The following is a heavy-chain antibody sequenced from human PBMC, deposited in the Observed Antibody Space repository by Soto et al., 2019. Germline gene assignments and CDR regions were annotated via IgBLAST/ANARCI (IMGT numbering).Heavy chain of an antibody. D-gene: IGHD3-22*01. CDR2: ISGSGSGT. CDR3: AKGSWGYYDTFDY. Sequence: EVQLLQSGGGLVQPGGSLRLSCAASGFTFSSYSIYWVRQAPGKGLEWVSGISGSGSGTYYADSVKGRFTISRDNSKNTLYLLMSSLRAEDTPVYYCAKGSWGYYDTFDYWGQGTLVTVSS. J-gene: IGHJ4*02. V-gene: IGHV3-23*01. CDR1: GFTFSSYS.